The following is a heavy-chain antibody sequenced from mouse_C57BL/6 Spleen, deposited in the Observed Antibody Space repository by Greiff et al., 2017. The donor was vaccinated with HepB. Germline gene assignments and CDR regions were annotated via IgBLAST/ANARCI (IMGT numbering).Heavy chain of an antibody. CDR2: INPNNGGT. V-gene: IGHV1-18*01. CDR1: GYTFTDYN. J-gene: IGHJ1*03. D-gene: IGHD1-1*01. Sequence: EVQLQQSGPELVKPGASVKIPCKASGYTFTDYNMDWVKQSHGKSLEWIGEINPNNGGTIYNQKFKGKATLTVDKSSSTAYMELRSLTSEDTAVYYCATLYSSHWYFDVWGTGTTVTVSS. CDR3: ATLYSSHWYFDV.